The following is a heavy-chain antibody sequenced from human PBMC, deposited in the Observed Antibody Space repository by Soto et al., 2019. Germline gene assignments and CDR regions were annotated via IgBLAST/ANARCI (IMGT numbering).Heavy chain of an antibody. Sequence: QVQLQESGPGLVKPSETLSLTCTVSGGSISSYYWSWIRQPPGKGLEWIGYIYYSGSTNYNPSLKSRVTISVDTSKNQFSLKLSSVTAADTAVYYCASSNIAAAGFHYYGMDVWGRGTTVTVSS. CDR3: ASSNIAAAGFHYYGMDV. CDR1: GGSISSYY. D-gene: IGHD6-13*01. CDR2: IYYSGST. V-gene: IGHV4-59*01. J-gene: IGHJ6*02.